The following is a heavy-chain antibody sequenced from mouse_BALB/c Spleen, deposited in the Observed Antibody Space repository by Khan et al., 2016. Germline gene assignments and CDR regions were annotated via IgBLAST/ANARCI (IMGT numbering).Heavy chain of an antibody. CDR2: INPSSSYT. CDR3: ARYSTTVVAPLDD. J-gene: IGHJ2*01. D-gene: IGHD1-1*01. V-gene: IGHV1-4*01. CDR1: GYSFTSYT. Sequence: QVQLKESGAELARPGASVKMSCKASGYSFTSYTMHWVKQRPGQGLEWLGFINPSSSYTNYNQNFKDKATLTADKSSSTAYMQLSSLTSEDSAVYFYARYSTTVVAPLDDWGQGTTLTVSS.